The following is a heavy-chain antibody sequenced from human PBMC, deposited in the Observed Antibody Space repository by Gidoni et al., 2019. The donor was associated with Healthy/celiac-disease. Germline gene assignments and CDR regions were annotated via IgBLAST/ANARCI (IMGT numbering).Heavy chain of an antibody. Sequence: QVQLQESGPGLVKPSQTLSLTCTVSGGSISSGDYYWSWIRHPPGKGLEWIGYIYSSGSTYYNPSLKSRVTISVDTSKNQFSLKLSSVTAADTAVYYCARDIVVVPAAMQDYYYGMDVWGQGTTVTVSS. CDR1: GGSISSGDYY. J-gene: IGHJ6*02. CDR2: IYSSGST. CDR3: ARDIVVVPAAMQDYYYGMDV. D-gene: IGHD2-2*01. V-gene: IGHV4-30-4*01.